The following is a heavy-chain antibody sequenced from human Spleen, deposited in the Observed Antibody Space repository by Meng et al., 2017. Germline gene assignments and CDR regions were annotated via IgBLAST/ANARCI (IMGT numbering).Heavy chain of an antibody. CDR2: IGKAGDT. CDR1: GFTFSSYD. Sequence: GESLKISCAASGFTFSSYDMHWVRQPTGKGLEWVSSIGKAGDTYYAGSVKGRFTISRENAKNSLYLQMNSLRAGDAAVYYCARVNYYDSSGYYYFDYWGQGTLVTVSS. J-gene: IGHJ4*02. D-gene: IGHD3-22*01. V-gene: IGHV3-13*01. CDR3: ARVNYYDSSGYYYFDY.